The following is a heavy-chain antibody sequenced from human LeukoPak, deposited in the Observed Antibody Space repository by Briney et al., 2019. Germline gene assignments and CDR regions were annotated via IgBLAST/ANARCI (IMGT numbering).Heavy chain of an antibody. V-gene: IGHV4-39*01. CDR1: GGSISSSSYY. D-gene: IGHD1-1*01. Sequence: SETLSLTCTVSGGSISSSSYYWGWIRQPPGKGLEWIGSIYYSRSTYYNPSLKSRVTISVDTSKNQFSLKLSSVTAADTAVYYCAIRYTYNWFDPWGQGTLVTVSS. CDR2: IYYSRST. J-gene: IGHJ5*02. CDR3: AIRYTYNWFDP.